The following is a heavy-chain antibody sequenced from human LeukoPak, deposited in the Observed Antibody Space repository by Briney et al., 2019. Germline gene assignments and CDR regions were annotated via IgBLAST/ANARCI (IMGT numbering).Heavy chain of an antibody. CDR2: ISSSSSDI. V-gene: IGHV3-21*01. CDR3: ATGYTSGTRIDY. J-gene: IGHJ4*02. Sequence: PGVSLRLSCAASGFTFSAFSMNWVRQAPGKGLEWVSAISSSSSDIYYTDSVKGRFTISRDNANNFLYLQVSSLRAEDTAVYYCATGYTSGTRIDYWGQGTLVSVSS. D-gene: IGHD6-19*01. CDR1: GFTFSAFS.